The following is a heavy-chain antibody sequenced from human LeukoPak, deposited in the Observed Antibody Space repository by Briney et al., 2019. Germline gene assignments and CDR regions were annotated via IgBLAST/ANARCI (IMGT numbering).Heavy chain of an antibody. V-gene: IGHV3-15*01. Sequence: GGSLRLSCEASGFTFGNAWMSWVREAPGKGLEGVGGFKSKIDGGTTDYAAPVKGRFTISRDDSKNTLYLQMNSLKTEDTAVYYCTTERSYCSSTSCSYWYFDLWGRGTLVTVSS. CDR3: TTERSYCSSTSCSYWYFDL. D-gene: IGHD2-2*01. J-gene: IGHJ2*01. CDR1: GFTFGNAW. CDR2: FKSKIDGGTT.